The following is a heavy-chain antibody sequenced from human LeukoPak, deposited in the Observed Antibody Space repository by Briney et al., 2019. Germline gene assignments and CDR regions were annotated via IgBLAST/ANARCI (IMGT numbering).Heavy chain of an antibody. D-gene: IGHD2-8*01. CDR1: GGTFSSYA. CDR2: IIPIFGTA. V-gene: IGHV1-69*05. J-gene: IGHJ6*03. CDR3: ARERGVYYYYYMDV. Sequence: SMKVSCKASGGTFSSYAISWVRQAPGQGLEWMGGIIPIFGTANYAQKFQGRVTITTDESTSTAYMELSSLRPEDTAVYYCARERGVYYYYYMDVWGKGTTVTVSS.